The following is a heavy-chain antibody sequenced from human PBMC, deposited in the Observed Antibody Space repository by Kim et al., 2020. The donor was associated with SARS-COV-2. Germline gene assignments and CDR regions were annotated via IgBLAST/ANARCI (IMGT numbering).Heavy chain of an antibody. J-gene: IGHJ4*02. CDR1: GFTFDDYA. D-gene: IGHD3-22*01. Sequence: GGSLRLSCAASGFTFDDYAMHWVRQAPGKGLEWVSLISGDGGSTYYADSVKGRFTISRDNSKNSLYLQMNSLRTEDTALYYCATAYYYDSSGGEFDYWGQGTLVTVSS. V-gene: IGHV3-43*02. CDR2: ISGDGGST. CDR3: ATAYYYDSSGGEFDY.